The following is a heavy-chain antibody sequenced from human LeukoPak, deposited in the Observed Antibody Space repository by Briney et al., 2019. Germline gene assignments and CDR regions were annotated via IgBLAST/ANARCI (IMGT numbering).Heavy chain of an antibody. J-gene: IGHJ4*02. V-gene: IGHV3-23*01. CDR3: AKSSRPVTAMAFFDY. CDR2: ISGSGGST. CDR1: GFTFSSYA. D-gene: IGHD5-18*01. Sequence: GGSLRLSCAASGFTFSSYAMSWVRQAPGKGLEWVSDISGSGGSTYYADSVKGRFTISRDNSKNTVYLQMKSLRAEDTAVYYCAKSSRPVTAMAFFDYWGQGTLVTVSS.